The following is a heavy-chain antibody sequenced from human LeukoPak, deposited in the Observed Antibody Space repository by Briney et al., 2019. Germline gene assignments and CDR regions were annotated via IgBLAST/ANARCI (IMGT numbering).Heavy chain of an antibody. Sequence: SETLSLTCTVSGDSISSSGYYWGWIRQSPAKGLEWIGSIYYGGTSYYNPSLKSRVTISVDTSKNQFSLTLTSVTAADTAVYFCGTTEHDSGDYWGQGTLVTVSS. D-gene: IGHD6-25*01. CDR1: GDSISSSGYY. CDR2: IYYGGTS. CDR3: GTTEHDSGDY. V-gene: IGHV4-39*07. J-gene: IGHJ4*02.